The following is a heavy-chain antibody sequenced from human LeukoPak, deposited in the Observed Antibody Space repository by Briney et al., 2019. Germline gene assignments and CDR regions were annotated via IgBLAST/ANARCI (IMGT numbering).Heavy chain of an antibody. J-gene: IGHJ4*02. CDR3: ARVGANYGDYRGGLVY. D-gene: IGHD4-17*01. CDR2: ISYDGRNK. Sequence: GGSLRLSCAASGFTFSSYAMHWVREAPGKGLEWVAVISYDGRNKYYADSVKGRFTISRDNSKNTLYLQMNSLRAADTAVYYCARVGANYGDYRGGLVYWGQGTLVTVSS. CDR1: GFTFSSYA. V-gene: IGHV3-30*04.